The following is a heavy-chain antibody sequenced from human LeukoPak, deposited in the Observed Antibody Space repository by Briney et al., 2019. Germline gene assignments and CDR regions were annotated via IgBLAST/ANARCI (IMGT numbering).Heavy chain of an antibody. V-gene: IGHV4-31*03. J-gene: IGHJ1*01. CDR1: GASINSGYY. CDR3: ARVAYCGGDCSGYFQH. CDR2: IFYTGAT. D-gene: IGHD2-21*02. Sequence: SETLSLTCTVSGASINSGYYWGWIRQYPGKGLEWLGNIFYTGATSLNPSLKSRPLLSVDMSKNQFSLKLSSVTAADTAVYYCARVAYCGGDCSGYFQHWGQGTLVTVSS.